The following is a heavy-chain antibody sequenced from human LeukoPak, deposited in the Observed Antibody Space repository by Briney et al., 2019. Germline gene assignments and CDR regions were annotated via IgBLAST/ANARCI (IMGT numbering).Heavy chain of an antibody. CDR2: SYYSGST. CDR3: ARINYYSYGMDV. V-gene: IGHV4-39*01. Sequence: SETLSLTCTVSGGSISSSSYYWGWVRQPPGKGLEWIGSSYYSGSTYYNPSLKSRVTISVDTSKNQFSLKLNSVTAADTAVYYCARINYYSYGMDVWGQGTTVTVSS. J-gene: IGHJ6*02. CDR1: GGSISSSSYY.